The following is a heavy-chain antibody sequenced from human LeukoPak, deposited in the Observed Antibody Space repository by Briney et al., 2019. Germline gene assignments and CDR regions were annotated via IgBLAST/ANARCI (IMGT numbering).Heavy chain of an antibody. V-gene: IGHV4-59*12. J-gene: IGHJ4*02. Sequence: SETLSLTCTVSGGSISSYYWSWIRQPPGKGLEWIGYIYYSGSTNYNPSLKSRVTISVDTSKNQFSLKLSSVTAADTAVHYCARGRSSGYYTEFDYWGQGTLVTVSS. CDR2: IYYSGST. CDR1: GGSISSYY. CDR3: ARGRSSGYYTEFDY. D-gene: IGHD3-22*01.